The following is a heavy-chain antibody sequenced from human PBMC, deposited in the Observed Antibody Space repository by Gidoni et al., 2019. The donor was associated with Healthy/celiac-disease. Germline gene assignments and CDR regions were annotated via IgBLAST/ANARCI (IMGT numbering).Heavy chain of an antibody. CDR1: GGTFRSYA. V-gene: IGHV1-69*01. J-gene: IGHJ4*02. CDR2: ISPIFGTA. CDR3: ARPKAYSSSYHFDY. D-gene: IGHD6-6*01. Sequence: QVQLVQSGAPVTKPGSSVTVSCTASGGTFRSYAISWVRQAPGQGLEWMGGISPIFGTANYAQKFQGRVTITADESTSTAYMELSSLRSEDTAVYYCARPKAYSSSYHFDYWGQGTLVTVSS.